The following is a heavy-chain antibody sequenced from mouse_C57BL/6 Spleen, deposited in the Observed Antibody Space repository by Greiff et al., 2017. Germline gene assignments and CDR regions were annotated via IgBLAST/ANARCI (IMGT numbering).Heavy chain of an antibody. D-gene: IGHD1-1*01. Sequence: QVQLQQSGAELVRPGTSVKLSCKASGYTFTSYWMHWVKQRPGQGLEWIGVIDPSDSYTNYNQKFKGKATLTVDTSSSTAYMQLSSLTSEDSAVYYCARDGSSYDWFAYWGQGTLVTVSA. CDR1: GYTFTSYW. J-gene: IGHJ3*01. V-gene: IGHV1-59*01. CDR3: ARDGSSYDWFAY. CDR2: IDPSDSYT.